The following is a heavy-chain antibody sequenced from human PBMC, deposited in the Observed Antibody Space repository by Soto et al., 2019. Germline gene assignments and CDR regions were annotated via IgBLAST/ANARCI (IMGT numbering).Heavy chain of an antibody. D-gene: IGHD3-10*01. CDR1: GDSMSPFY. J-gene: IGHJ4*02. CDR2: IYHIGTT. CDR3: ARFRRNYFDD. Sequence: SETLSLTCTVSGDSMSPFYWSWIRQPPGKGLEWIGYIYHIGTTTYNPSLKSRVTISLDSSKNQFSLKLSSVTAADTAVYYCARFRRNYFDDWGQGALVTVSS. V-gene: IGHV4-59*01.